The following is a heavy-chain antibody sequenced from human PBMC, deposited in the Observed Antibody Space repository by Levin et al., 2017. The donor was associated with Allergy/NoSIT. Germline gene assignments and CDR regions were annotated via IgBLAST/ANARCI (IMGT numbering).Heavy chain of an antibody. V-gene: IGHV1-2*06. CDR3: ARVIMVYARYYYGMDV. D-gene: IGHD2-8*01. CDR2: INPNSGGT. J-gene: IGHJ6*02. Sequence: ASVKVSCKASGYTFTGYYMHWVRQAPGQGLEWMGRINPNSGGTNYAQKFQGRVTMTRDTSISTAYMELSRLRSDDTAVYYCARVIMVYARYYYGMDVWGQGTTVTVSS. CDR1: GYTFTGYY.